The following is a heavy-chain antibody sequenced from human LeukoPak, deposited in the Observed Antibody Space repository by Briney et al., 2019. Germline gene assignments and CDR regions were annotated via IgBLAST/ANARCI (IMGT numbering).Heavy chain of an antibody. CDR3: ARRSIVGAGGTYYFDY. J-gene: IGHJ4*02. V-gene: IGHV4-39*01. CDR1: GGSISSSSYY. CDR2: IYYSGST. Sequence: EPSETLSLTCTVSGGSISSSSYYWGWIRQPPGKGLEWIGSIYYSGSTYYNPSLKSRVTISVDTSKNQFSLKLSSVTAADTAVYYCARRSIVGAGGTYYFDYWGQGTLVTVSS. D-gene: IGHD1-26*01.